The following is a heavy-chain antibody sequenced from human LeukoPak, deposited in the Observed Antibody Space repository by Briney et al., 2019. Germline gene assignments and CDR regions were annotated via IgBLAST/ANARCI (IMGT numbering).Heavy chain of an antibody. CDR2: IYYSGDT. V-gene: IGHV4-59*01. CDR1: GGSISGYS. Sequence: SPSETLSLNCTVSGGSISGYSWSWIRQPPGKGLEWIGYIYYSGDTNYNPSLKNRVTLSVDTSRNQLSLQLSSVTTADTAVYYCVRGPYGASISKWFDPWGQGTLVIVSS. J-gene: IGHJ5*02. D-gene: IGHD4/OR15-4a*01. CDR3: VRGPYGASISKWFDP.